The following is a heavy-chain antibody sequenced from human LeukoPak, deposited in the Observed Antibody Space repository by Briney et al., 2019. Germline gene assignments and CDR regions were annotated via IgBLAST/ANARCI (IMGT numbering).Heavy chain of an antibody. D-gene: IGHD6-13*01. CDR3: AREGSSWPIDY. J-gene: IGHJ4*02. CDR1: GGSISSGDYY. V-gene: IGHV4-30-4*08. Sequence: SQTLSLTCTVSGGSISSGDYYWSWIRQPPGKGLEWIGYIYYSGSTYYNPSLKSRVTISVDTSKNQFSLKLNSVTAADTAVYYCAREGSSWPIDYWGQGTLVTVSS. CDR2: IYYSGST.